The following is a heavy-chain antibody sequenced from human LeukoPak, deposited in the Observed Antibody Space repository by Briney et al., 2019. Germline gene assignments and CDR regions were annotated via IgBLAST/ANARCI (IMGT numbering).Heavy chain of an antibody. CDR2: IYTSGST. D-gene: IGHD5-18*01. CDR3: ARSGYSYGFTDYYMDV. CDR1: GGSISSYY. V-gene: IGHV4-4*07. Sequence: SETLSLTCTVSGGSISSYYWSWIRQPAGKGLEWIGRIYTSGSTNYNPSLKSRVTMSVDTSKNQFSLKLSSVTAADTAVYYCARSGYSYGFTDYYMDVWGKGTTVTISS. J-gene: IGHJ6*03.